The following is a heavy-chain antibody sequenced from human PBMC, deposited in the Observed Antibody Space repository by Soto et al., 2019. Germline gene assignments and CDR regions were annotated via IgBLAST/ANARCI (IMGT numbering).Heavy chain of an antibody. J-gene: IGHJ4*02. CDR2: IYWNDDK. D-gene: IGHD5-12*01. CDR3: AHSNGGYEIIYFDF. V-gene: IGHV2-5*01. Sequence: VSGPTLVNPTQTLTLTCTFSGFSLTTAGVAVGWIRQPPGGALGWLALIYWNDDKRFSPSLKTRLTIAGDTSRNQVVLSLTNMDPGDTATYFCAHSNGGYEIIYFDFWGQGSPVTVSS. CDR1: GFSLTTAGVA.